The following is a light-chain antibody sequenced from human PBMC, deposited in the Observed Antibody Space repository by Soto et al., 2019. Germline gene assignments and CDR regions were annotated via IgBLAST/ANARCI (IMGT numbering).Light chain of an antibody. CDR3: SSYTSSSTLYVV. CDR1: SRDVGGYNY. J-gene: IGLJ2*01. Sequence: QSALTQPATVSGSPGQSITISCTGTSRDVGGYNYVSWYQQHPGKAPKLMIYDVSNRPSGVSNRFSGSKSGNTASLTISGLQAEDEADYYGSSYTSSSTLYVVFGGGTKLTVL. CDR2: DVS. V-gene: IGLV2-14*01.